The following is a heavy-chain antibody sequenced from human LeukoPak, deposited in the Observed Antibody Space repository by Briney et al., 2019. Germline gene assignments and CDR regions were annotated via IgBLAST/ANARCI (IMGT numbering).Heavy chain of an antibody. CDR3: VKYGDYKFDP. Sequence: GGSLRLSCAASGFIFSSYWMSWVRHIPGKGLECLANIKEDGSDQYYVDSVKGRFTISRDNAKNTLYLQMNSLRAEDTAVYYCVKYGDYKFDPWGQGTLVTVSS. V-gene: IGHV3-7*01. CDR2: IKEDGSDQ. D-gene: IGHD4-17*01. CDR1: GFIFSSYW. J-gene: IGHJ5*02.